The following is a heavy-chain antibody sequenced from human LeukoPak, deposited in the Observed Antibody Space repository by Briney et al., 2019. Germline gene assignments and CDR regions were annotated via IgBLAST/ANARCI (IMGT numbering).Heavy chain of an antibody. CDR3: ARDFDRYYFDY. Sequence: GGSLRLSCAASGFTFSSYEMNWVRQAPGKGLEWVSYISSSGSTTYYADSVKGRITISRDNAKNSVYLQMNSLRAEDTAVYYCARDFDRYYFDYWGQGTLVTVSS. CDR1: GFTFSSYE. D-gene: IGHD3-9*01. CDR2: ISSSGSTT. V-gene: IGHV3-48*03. J-gene: IGHJ4*02.